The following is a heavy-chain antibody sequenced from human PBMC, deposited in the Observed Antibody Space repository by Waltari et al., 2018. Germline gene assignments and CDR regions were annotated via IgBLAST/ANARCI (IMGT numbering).Heavy chain of an antibody. CDR2: MYHSGSA. CDR3: ARDPRTYASGEGCFDP. J-gene: IGHJ5*02. V-gene: IGHV4-4*02. D-gene: IGHD3-10*01. CDR1: GGSISIDNW. Sequence: QVQLEESGPGLVKPSGTLSLTCDVSGGSISIDNWWSWVRQPPGKGLEWSGEMYHSGSANYNPSLKSRVTISVDKSKNQFSLKVIPVTAADTAVYYCARDPRTYASGEGCFDPWGQGTLVTVSS.